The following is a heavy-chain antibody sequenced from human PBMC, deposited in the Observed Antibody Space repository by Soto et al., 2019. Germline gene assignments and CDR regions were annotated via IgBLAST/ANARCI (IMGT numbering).Heavy chain of an antibody. Sequence: SETLSLTCAVYGVSFTGYYWSWIRQPPGKGLEWIGEINHSGSTNYNPSLKSRVTISIDTYKKQFSLKLSSVTAADTAVYYCARRFMSAGWLDPWGQGTLVTVSS. J-gene: IGHJ5*02. CDR3: ARRFMSAGWLDP. CDR1: GVSFTGYY. D-gene: IGHD3-10*01. CDR2: INHSGST. V-gene: IGHV4-34*01.